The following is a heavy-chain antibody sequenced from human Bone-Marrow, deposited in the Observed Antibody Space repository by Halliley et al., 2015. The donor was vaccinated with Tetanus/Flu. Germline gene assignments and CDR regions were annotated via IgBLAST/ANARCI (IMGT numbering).Heavy chain of an antibody. Sequence: QMQLVQSGAEVKKPGASVKVSCKASGYTFTSYYINWVRQAPGQGLVWMGWINPNNGNTGYAQKFQGRVTVTGDTSISTVYMELSSLKSEGTAVYYCARGGYGAPFEDWGQGTLVTVPS. J-gene: IGHJ4*02. CDR1: GYTFTSYY. CDR3: ARGGYGAPFED. D-gene: IGHD6-13*01. CDR2: INPNNGNT. V-gene: IGHV1-8*01.